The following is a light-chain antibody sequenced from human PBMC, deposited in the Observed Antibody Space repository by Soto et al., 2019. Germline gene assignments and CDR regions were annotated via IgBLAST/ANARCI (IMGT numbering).Light chain of an antibody. CDR1: QSVSSY. V-gene: IGKV3-11*01. Sequence: EIVLTQSPATLSLSPGERATLSCRASQSVSSYLAWYQQKPGQAPRLLIYDASNRATGIPARFSGGGSGTDFTLTLSSLEPEDYYCQQRFNWPRFTFGQGTKLEIK. CDR3: QQRFNWPRFT. CDR2: DAS. J-gene: IGKJ2*01.